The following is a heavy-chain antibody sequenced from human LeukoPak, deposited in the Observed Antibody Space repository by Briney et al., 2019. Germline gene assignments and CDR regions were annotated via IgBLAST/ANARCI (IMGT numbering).Heavy chain of an antibody. CDR1: GGSISSYY. CDR2: IHYSGST. CDR3: ARISPNWGSSSY. Sequence: SETLSLTCAVSGGSISSYYWNWIRQPPGKGLEWIGYIHYSGSTKYNPSLKSRVTISVDTSKNQFSLKLSSVTAADTAVYYCARISPNWGSSSYWGQGTLVTVSS. V-gene: IGHV4-59*08. J-gene: IGHJ4*02. D-gene: IGHD7-27*01.